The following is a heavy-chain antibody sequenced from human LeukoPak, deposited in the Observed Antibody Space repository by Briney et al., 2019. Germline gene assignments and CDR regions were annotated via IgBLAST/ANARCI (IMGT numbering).Heavy chain of an antibody. Sequence: SETLSLTCTVSGGSTINYFRSWIRQPAGKGLEWIGHIYSSGTTHYNPSLNNRVTISLDASTSQFSLHLNSVTAADTAVYFCARVSPITIFTFDYWGQGTLVTVSS. J-gene: IGHJ4*02. CDR1: GGSTINYF. CDR2: IYSSGTT. CDR3: ARVSPITIFTFDY. D-gene: IGHD3-9*01. V-gene: IGHV4-4*07.